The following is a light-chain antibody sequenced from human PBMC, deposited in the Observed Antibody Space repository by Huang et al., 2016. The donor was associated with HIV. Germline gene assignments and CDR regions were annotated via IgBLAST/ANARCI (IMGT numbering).Light chain of an antibody. V-gene: IGKV3-20*01. CDR2: GAS. Sequence: EIVLTQSPGTLSLSPGERATLSCRASKSVSSTDLAWYQQKPGQAPRLLIYGASSRATGIPYRFSGSGSGTDFTLTISRLEPEDFAVYYCQQYGSSPTAFGQGTKVEIK. J-gene: IGKJ1*01. CDR1: KSVSSTD. CDR3: QQYGSSPTA.